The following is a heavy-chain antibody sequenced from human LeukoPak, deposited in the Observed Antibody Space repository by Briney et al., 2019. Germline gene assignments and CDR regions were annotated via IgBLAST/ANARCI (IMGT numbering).Heavy chain of an antibody. J-gene: IGHJ4*02. CDR3: ARGGSPYYFDY. Sequence: GGSLRLSCAASGFTFSSYAMHWVRQAPGKGLEWVAVISYDGSNKYYADSVKGRFTISRDNSKNTLYLQMNSLRAEDTAVYYCARGGSPYYFDYWGQGTLVTVSS. V-gene: IGHV3-30-3*01. CDR1: GFTFSSYA. CDR2: ISYDGSNK.